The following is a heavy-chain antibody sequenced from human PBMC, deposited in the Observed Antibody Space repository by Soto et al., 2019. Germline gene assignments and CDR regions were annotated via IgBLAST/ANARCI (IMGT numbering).Heavy chain of an antibody. V-gene: IGHV1-3*01. D-gene: IGHD6-19*01. Sequence: QVQLVQSGAEVKNPGASVKISCKASGYTFTTSPIHWVRQAPGQRPEWMGWINPDNGNTKYSQKFQGRVTILRDTSDNTAYMDLTALNSEATAVYYSVSRPPPSGWTSAEYFQHWGQGTLVSVYS. CDR2: INPDNGNT. CDR1: GYTFTTSP. CDR3: VSRPPPSGWTSAEYFQH. J-gene: IGHJ1*01.